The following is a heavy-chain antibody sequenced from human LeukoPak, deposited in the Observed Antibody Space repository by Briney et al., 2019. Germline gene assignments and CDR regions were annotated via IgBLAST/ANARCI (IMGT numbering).Heavy chain of an antibody. CDR3: ARGPGTNIDY. V-gene: IGHV1-18*01. CDR2: ISVYSDNT. CDR1: GYSFTSYG. Sequence: VASVKVSCKASGYSFTSYGISWVRQAPGQGLEWMGWISVYSDNTKYAQKFQGRITMTRGTSTSTVYMELSSLRSEDTAVYYCARGPGTNIDYWGQGTLVTVSS. D-gene: IGHD3-10*01. J-gene: IGHJ4*02.